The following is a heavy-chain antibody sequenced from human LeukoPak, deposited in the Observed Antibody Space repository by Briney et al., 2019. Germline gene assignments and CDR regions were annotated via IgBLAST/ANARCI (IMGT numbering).Heavy chain of an antibody. CDR3: ARRRDLYSGSYYPFDY. V-gene: IGHV5-51*01. J-gene: IGHJ4*02. Sequence: GESLKISCKGSGYRFTNYWIGWVRQMPGKGLEWMGIIYPGDSETRYSPSFQGQVTISADKSISTAYLQWSSLKASDTAMYYCARRRDLYSGSYYPFDYWGQGTLVTISS. CDR2: IYPGDSET. D-gene: IGHD1-26*01. CDR1: GYRFTNYW.